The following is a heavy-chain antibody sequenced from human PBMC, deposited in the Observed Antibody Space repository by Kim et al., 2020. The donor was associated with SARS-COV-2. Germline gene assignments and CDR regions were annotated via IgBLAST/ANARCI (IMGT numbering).Heavy chain of an antibody. J-gene: IGHJ4*02. V-gene: IGHV1-69*04. CDR3: ARDPGGLAAGTLDN. Sequence: VKVSCKTSGGTFSSYTICWVRQAPGQGLEWLGRIVPFVDITNYAQKFQGRVTITANKSTNTAYMELSSLTSEDTAVYFCARDPGGLAAGTLDNWGQGALVIVSS. CDR2: IVPFVDIT. CDR1: GGTFSSYT. D-gene: IGHD6-13*01.